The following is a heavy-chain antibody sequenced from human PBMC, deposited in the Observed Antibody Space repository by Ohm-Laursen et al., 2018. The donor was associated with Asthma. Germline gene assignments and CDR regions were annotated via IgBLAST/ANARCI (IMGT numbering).Heavy chain of an antibody. CDR2: IYYIGST. V-gene: IGHV4-31*11. Sequence: TLSLTCAVSGGSITSVNYFWSWIRQHPGGGLEWIAYIYYIGSTFYNPSLESRATISRDTSRNQFSLKLTSVTAADTAVYYCAREVDTPTDTDAFGIWGQGTMVTVSS. J-gene: IGHJ3*02. CDR3: AREVDTPTDTDAFGI. D-gene: IGHD5-18*01. CDR1: GGSITSVNYF.